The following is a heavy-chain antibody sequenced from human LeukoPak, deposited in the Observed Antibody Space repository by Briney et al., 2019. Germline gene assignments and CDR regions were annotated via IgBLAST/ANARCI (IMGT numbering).Heavy chain of an antibody. V-gene: IGHV4-38-2*02. CDR2: IYHSGST. CDR3: ARDQRATVVTPLWNWFDP. CDR1: GYSISSGYY. Sequence: PSETLSLTCTISGYSISSGYYWGWIRQPPGKGLEWIGSIYHSGSTYYNPSLKSRVTISVDTSKNQFSLKLSSVTAADTAVYYCARDQRATVVTPLWNWFDPWGQGTLVTVSS. D-gene: IGHD4-23*01. J-gene: IGHJ5*02.